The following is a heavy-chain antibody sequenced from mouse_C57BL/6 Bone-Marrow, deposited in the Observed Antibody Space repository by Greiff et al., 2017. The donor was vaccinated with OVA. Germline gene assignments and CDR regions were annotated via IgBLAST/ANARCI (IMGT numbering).Heavy chain of an antibody. CDR2: ISYDGSN. CDR1: GYSITSGYY. J-gene: IGHJ2*01. Sequence: VQLQQSGPGLVKPSQSLSLTCSVTGYSITSGYYWNWIRQFPGNKLEWMGYISYDGSNNYNPSLKNRISITRDTSKNQFFLKLNSVTTEDTATYYCARRGSSLDYWGQGTTLTVSS. D-gene: IGHD1-1*01. CDR3: ARRGSSLDY. V-gene: IGHV3-6*01.